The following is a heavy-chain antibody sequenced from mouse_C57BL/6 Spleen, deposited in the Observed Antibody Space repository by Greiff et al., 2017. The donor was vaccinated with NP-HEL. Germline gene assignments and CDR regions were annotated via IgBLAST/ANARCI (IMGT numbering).Heavy chain of an antibody. J-gene: IGHJ2*01. Sequence: VQLQQSGAELARPGASVKLSCKASGYTFTSYGISWVKQRTGQGLEWIGEIYPRSGNTYYNEKFKGKATLTADKSSSTAYMELRSLTSEDSAVYFCARGGNYYGSSYFFDYWGQGTTLTVSS. D-gene: IGHD1-1*01. CDR2: IYPRSGNT. CDR3: ARGGNYYGSSYFFDY. CDR1: GYTFTSYG. V-gene: IGHV1-81*01.